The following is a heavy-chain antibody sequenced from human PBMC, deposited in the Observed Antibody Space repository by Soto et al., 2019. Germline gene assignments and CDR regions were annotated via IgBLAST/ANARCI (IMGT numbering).Heavy chain of an antibody. V-gene: IGHV4-31*03. CDR3: ARERWLQSFFDF. CDR1: GGSISSGGHY. CDR2: IYSSGST. D-gene: IGHD5-12*01. J-gene: IGHJ4*02. Sequence: PSETLSLTCTVSGGSISSGGHYWNWIRQHPGRGLEWIGYIYSSGSTYYNPSLHSRVTISVDTSKNQFSLRLTSVTAADTAVYYCARERWLQSFFDFWGQGILVTVSS.